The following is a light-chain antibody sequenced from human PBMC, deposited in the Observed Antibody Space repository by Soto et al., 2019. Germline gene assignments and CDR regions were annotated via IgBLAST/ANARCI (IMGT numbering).Light chain of an antibody. CDR1: RSISVW. V-gene: IGKV1-5*03. J-gene: IGKJ2*01. CDR3: QQYDSNPYS. CDR2: KAS. Sequence: DIQMTQSPSTLSASVGDRVTISCRASRSISVWLAWYQQKPGTAPKVLIQKASNLESGVPSRFSGSGSGTEFTLNISSLQPDDFATYYCQQYDSNPYSFGQGTKLEIK.